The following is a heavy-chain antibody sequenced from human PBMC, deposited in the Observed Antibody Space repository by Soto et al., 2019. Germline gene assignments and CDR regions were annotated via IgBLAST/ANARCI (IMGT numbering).Heavy chain of an antibody. CDR3: AKDRESVGYSYGDY. Sequence: GGSLRLSCAASGFTFSSYAMSWLRQAPGMGLEWVSTVSGYGGSTWYADSVKGRFTISKDNSKNTLFLQMNSLKPEDTAVYYCAKDRESVGYSYGDYWGQGXQVTVYS. CDR1: GFTFSSYA. D-gene: IGHD5-18*01. CDR2: VSGYGGST. J-gene: IGHJ4*02. V-gene: IGHV3-23*01.